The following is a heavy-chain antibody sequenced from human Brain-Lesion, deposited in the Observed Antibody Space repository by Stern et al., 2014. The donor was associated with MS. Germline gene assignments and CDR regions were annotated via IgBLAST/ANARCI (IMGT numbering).Heavy chain of an antibody. CDR3: ATYYYDSTGYNDF. V-gene: IGHV1-2*04. Sequence: QVQLLQPGAEVKKPGASVKVSCKASGYTFTGYYMHWVRQAPGQGPEWMGWINPKSGGPNNAPKFQGWGTTARDPSINTAYMELSRLRSDDTAVYYCATYYYDSTGYNDFWGQGTLVTVSS. J-gene: IGHJ4*02. CDR1: GYTFTGYY. D-gene: IGHD3-22*01. CDR2: INPKSGGP.